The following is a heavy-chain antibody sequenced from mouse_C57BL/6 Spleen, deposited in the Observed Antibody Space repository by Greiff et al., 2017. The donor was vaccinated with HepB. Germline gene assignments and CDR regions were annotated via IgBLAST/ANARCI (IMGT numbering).Heavy chain of an antibody. V-gene: IGHV1-52*01. D-gene: IGHD1-3*01. Sequence: VQLQQPGAELVGPGSSVKLSCKASGYTFTSYWMHWVKQRPIQGLEWIGNIDPSDSETHYNQKFKDKATLTVDKSSSTAYMQLSSLTSEDSAVYYCATRDGSYFDYWGQGTTLTVSS. J-gene: IGHJ2*01. CDR1: GYTFTSYW. CDR2: IDPSDSET. CDR3: ATRDGSYFDY.